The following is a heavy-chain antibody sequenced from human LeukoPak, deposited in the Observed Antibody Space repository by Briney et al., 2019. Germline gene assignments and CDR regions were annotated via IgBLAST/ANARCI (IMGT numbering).Heavy chain of an antibody. Sequence: SVKVSCKASGGTFSSYAISWVRQAPGQGLEWMGGIIPIFGTANYAQKFQGRVTITADESTSTAYMELSSPRSEDTAVYYCAAVVPAVMGYFDYWGQGTLVTVSS. J-gene: IGHJ4*02. D-gene: IGHD2-2*01. CDR3: AAVVPAVMGYFDY. V-gene: IGHV1-69*13. CDR2: IIPIFGTA. CDR1: GGTFSSYA.